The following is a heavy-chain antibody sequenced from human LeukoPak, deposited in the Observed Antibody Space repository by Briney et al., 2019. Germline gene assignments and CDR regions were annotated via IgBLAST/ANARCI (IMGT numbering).Heavy chain of an antibody. J-gene: IGHJ5*02. CDR2: ISSSSSTI. Sequence: GGSLRLSCAASGFTFSSYSMNWVRQAPGKGLEWVSYISSSSSTIYYADSVKGRFTISRDNAKNSLYLQMNSLRAEDTAVYYCARKLGSGSHHWGQGTLVTVSS. V-gene: IGHV3-48*04. CDR3: ARKLGSGSHH. D-gene: IGHD3-22*01. CDR1: GFTFSSYS.